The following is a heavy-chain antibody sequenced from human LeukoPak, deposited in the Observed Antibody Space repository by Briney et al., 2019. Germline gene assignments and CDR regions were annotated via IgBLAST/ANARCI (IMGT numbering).Heavy chain of an antibody. J-gene: IGHJ6*03. Sequence: SETLSLTCTVAGDSISSHYWSWIRRPPGKGLEWIGYLYYSGSTKYNPSLKSRVTISVDTSKNQFSLKLSSVTAADTAVYYCARDTRMSYFYMAVWGKGTTVTVSS. D-gene: IGHD1-14*01. CDR2: LYYSGST. CDR3: ARDTRMSYFYMAV. CDR1: GDSISSHY. V-gene: IGHV4-59*11.